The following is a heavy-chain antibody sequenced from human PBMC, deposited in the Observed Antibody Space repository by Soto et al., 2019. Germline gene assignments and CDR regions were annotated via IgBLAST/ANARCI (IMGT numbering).Heavy chain of an antibody. J-gene: IGHJ5*02. CDR2: ITPLFGIP. V-gene: IGHV1-69*17. CDR1: GGTSRSLS. D-gene: IGHD2-15*01. Sequence: QVQLVQSGAEVKKPGSSVKVSCKASGGTSRSLSITWVRQAPGQGLEWMGGITPLFGIPNYPQKFQGRLTTTADKSTGTAYFELSSLRSEDTAVYYCARDTHSAGGWFDTWGRGTLVTVSS. CDR3: ARDTHSAGGWFDT.